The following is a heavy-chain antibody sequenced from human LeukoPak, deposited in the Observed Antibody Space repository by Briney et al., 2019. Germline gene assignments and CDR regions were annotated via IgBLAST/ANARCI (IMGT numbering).Heavy chain of an antibody. V-gene: IGHV3-33*01. J-gene: IGHJ4*02. D-gene: IGHD3-3*01. Sequence: GSLRLSCAASGFTFSSYAMHWVRQAPGKGLEWVAVIWYDGSNKYYADSVKGRFTISRDNSKNTLYLQMNSLRAEDTAVYYCARDNHPYYDFWSGYPAYFDYWGQGTLVTVSS. CDR3: ARDNHPYYDFWSGYPAYFDY. CDR1: GFTFSSYA. CDR2: IWYDGSNK.